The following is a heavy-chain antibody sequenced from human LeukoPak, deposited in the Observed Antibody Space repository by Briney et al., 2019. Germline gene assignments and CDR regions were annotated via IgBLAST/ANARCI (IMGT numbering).Heavy chain of an antibody. CDR1: GFTFSSYA. CDR2: ISGRGGST. V-gene: IGHV3-23*01. J-gene: IGHJ4*02. CDR3: AKADPTYYYGSGSYWASPFDY. Sequence: GGSLRLSCAASGFTFSSYAISWVRQAPGKGLEWVSAISGRGGSTYYADSVKGRFTISRDNSKNTLYLQMNSLRAEDTAVYYCAKADPTYYYGSGSYWASPFDYWGQGTMVTVSS. D-gene: IGHD3-10*01.